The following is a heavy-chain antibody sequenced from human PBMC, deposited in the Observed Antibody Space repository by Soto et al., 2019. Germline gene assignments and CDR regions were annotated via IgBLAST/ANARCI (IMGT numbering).Heavy chain of an antibody. CDR1: GFSLSTSGVG. J-gene: IGHJ4*02. CDR2: IYWDDDK. CDR3: AHTPAPGIAVAGFDY. V-gene: IGHV2-5*02. Sequence: SGPTLVNPTQTLTLTCTFSGFSLSTSGVGVGWIRQPPGKALERLALIYWDDDKRYSPSLKSRLTITKDTSKNQVVLTMTNMEPVDTSTYYCAHTPAPGIAVAGFDYWGQGTLVTVSS. D-gene: IGHD6-19*01.